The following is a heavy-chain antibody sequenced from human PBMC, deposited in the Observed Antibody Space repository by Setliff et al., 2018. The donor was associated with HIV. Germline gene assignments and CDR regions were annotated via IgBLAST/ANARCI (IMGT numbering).Heavy chain of an antibody. CDR3: AKTSPKDGYSSDF. CDR2: ISAHNGHT. V-gene: IGHV1-18*01. Sequence: ASVTVSRKPSGYRFTSYAISWVRQAPGQGLEWMGWISAHNGHTNYAQKFQDRVTMTTNTSTNTAYMQLSRLGSDDTAVYYCAKTSPKDGYSSDFWGQGTPVTVSS. D-gene: IGHD4-4*01. CDR1: GYRFTSYA. J-gene: IGHJ4*02.